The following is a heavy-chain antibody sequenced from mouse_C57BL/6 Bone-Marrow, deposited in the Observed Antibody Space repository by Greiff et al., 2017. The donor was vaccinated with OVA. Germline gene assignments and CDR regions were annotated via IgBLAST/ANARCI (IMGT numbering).Heavy chain of an antibody. CDR1: GFTFSDFY. J-gene: IGHJ4*01. CDR2: ISNGGGST. Sequence: EVKLMESGGGLVQPGGSLKLSCAASGFTFSDFYMYWIRQTPETRLEWVAYISNGGGSTYYPDTVKGRFTISRDNAKNTLYRQMSRLKSEDTAMYYCARLDSMDYWGRGTAVTVSS. CDR3: ARLDSMDY. D-gene: IGHD2-4*01. V-gene: IGHV5-12*01.